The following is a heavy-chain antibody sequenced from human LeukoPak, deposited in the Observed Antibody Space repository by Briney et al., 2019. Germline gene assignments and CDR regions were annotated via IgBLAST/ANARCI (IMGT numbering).Heavy chain of an antibody. V-gene: IGHV4-4*07. Sequence: SETLSLTCTVSGGSISSYYWSWMRQPAGKGLEWIGRIYTSGSTNYNPSLESRVTMSVDTSKNQFSLKLSSVTAADTAVYYCARDRSYCSSTSCYYYFDYWGQGTLVTVSS. CDR3: ARDRSYCSSTSCYYYFDY. CDR1: GGSISSYY. CDR2: IYTSGST. J-gene: IGHJ4*02. D-gene: IGHD2-2*01.